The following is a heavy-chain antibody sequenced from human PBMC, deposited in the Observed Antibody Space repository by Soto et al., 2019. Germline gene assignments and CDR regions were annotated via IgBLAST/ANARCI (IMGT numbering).Heavy chain of an antibody. CDR3: AKCHLGVDYGDFGGFDS. V-gene: IGHV4-39*01. Sequence: SETLSLTCTVAGGSISNNLYYWGWIRQPPGRGLEWIGSVHSGGRTYHNPPHKSRVTVSVDTSKNQYSLSLSSVTAADTAMYYCAKCHLGVDYGDFGGFDSWGQGTLVTVSS. CDR2: VHSGGRT. CDR1: GGSISNNLYY. D-gene: IGHD4-17*01. J-gene: IGHJ4*02.